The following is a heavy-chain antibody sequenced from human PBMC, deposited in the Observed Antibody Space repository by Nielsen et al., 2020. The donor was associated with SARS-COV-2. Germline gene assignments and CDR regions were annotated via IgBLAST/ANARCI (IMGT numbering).Heavy chain of an antibody. J-gene: IGHJ6*02. CDR2: ISSNGGST. CDR3: VKVWASSGWDYYYGMDV. Sequence: GESLKISCSASGFTFSSYAMHWVRQAPGKGLEYVSAISSNGGSTYYADSVKGGFTISRDNSKNTLYLQMSSLRAEDTAVYYCVKVWASSGWDYYYGMDVWGQGTTVTVSS. V-gene: IGHV3-64D*06. D-gene: IGHD6-19*01. CDR1: GFTFSSYA.